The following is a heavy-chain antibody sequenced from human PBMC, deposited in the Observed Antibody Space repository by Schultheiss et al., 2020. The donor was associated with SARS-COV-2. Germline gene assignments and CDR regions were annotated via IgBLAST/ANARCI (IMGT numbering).Heavy chain of an antibody. CDR3: ARDKGGEYSSSSLYYYYMDV. V-gene: IGHV4-34*01. D-gene: IGHD6-6*01. J-gene: IGHJ6*03. Sequence: GSLRLSCAASGFTVSSNYMSWVRQAPGKGLDWIGEITHTGSTSYNPSLKNRVTVSLDTSTNQFSLKLSSVTAADTAVYYCARDKGGEYSSSSLYYYYMDVWGKGTTVTVSS. CDR2: ITHTGST. CDR1: GFTVSSNY.